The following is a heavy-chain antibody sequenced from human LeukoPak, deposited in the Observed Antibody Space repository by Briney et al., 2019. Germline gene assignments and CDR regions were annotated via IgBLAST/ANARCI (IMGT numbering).Heavy chain of an antibody. CDR3: AREVGYYDSSEGGAFDI. V-gene: IGHV4-30-4*01. D-gene: IGHD3-22*01. CDR2: IYYSGST. J-gene: IGHJ3*02. Sequence: SETLSLTCTVSGGSISSGDYYWSWIRQPPGKGLEWIGHIYYSGSTYYNPSLKSRVTISVDTSKNQFSLKLSSVTAADTAVYYCAREVGYYDSSEGGAFDIWGQGTMVTVSS. CDR1: GGSISSGDYY.